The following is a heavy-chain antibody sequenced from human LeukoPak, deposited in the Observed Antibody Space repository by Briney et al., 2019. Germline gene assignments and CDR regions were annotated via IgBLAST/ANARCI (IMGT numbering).Heavy chain of an antibody. CDR3: ARTGKYCSGGSCYPQNYYYYGMDV. J-gene: IGHJ6*02. D-gene: IGHD2-15*01. CDR2: INPNSGGT. V-gene: IGHV1-2*02. CDR1: GYTFTGYY. Sequence: ASVKVSCKASGYTFTGYYMHWVRQAPGQGLEWMGWINPNSGGTNYAQKFQGRVTMTRDTSISTAYMELSRLRSDDTAVYYCARTGKYCSGGSCYPQNYYYYGMDVWGQGTTVTVSS.